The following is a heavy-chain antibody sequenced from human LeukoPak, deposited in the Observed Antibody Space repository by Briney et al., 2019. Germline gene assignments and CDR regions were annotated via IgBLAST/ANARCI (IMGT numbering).Heavy chain of an antibody. CDR1: GFTFSQYW. D-gene: IGHD5-18*01. V-gene: IGHV3-53*01. Sequence: GGSLRLSCAASGFTFSQYWMSWVRQAPGKGLEWVSLIYSGGSTYYADSVKGRFTISRDNSKNTLYLQMNSLRAEDTAVYYCARLDTALVSYYYYYFMDVWGEGTTVTVSS. CDR2: IYSGGST. CDR3: ARLDTALVSYYYYYFMDV. J-gene: IGHJ6*03.